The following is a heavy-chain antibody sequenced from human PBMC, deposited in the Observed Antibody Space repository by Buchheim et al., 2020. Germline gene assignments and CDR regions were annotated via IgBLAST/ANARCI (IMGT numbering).Heavy chain of an antibody. D-gene: IGHD5-24*01. CDR2: IYHSGST. Sequence: LQLQESGSGLVKPSQTLSLTCAVSGGSISSGGYSWSWIRQPPGKGLEWIGYIYHSGSTYYNPSLKSRVTISVDRSKNQFSLKLSSVTAADTAVYYCARVHHGYHVYFDYWGQGTL. V-gene: IGHV4-30-2*01. CDR3: ARVHHGYHVYFDY. J-gene: IGHJ4*02. CDR1: GGSISSGGYS.